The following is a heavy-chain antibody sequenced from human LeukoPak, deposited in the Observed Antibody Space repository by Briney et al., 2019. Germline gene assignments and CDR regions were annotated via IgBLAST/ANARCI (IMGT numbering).Heavy chain of an antibody. V-gene: IGHV4-34*01. CDR3: ARGKAYYGSGSYYNEADY. J-gene: IGHJ4*02. Sequence: PSETLSLTCAVYGGSFSGYYWSWIHQPPGKGLEWIGEINHSGSTNYNPSLKSRVTISVDTSKNQFSLKLSSVTAADTAVYYCARGKAYYGSGSYYNEADYWGQGTLVTVSS. D-gene: IGHD3-10*01. CDR2: INHSGST. CDR1: GGSFSGYY.